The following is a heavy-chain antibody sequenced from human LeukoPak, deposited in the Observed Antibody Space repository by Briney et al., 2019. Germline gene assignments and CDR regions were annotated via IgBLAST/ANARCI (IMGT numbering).Heavy chain of an antibody. V-gene: IGHV3-23*01. CDR2: IGAGGVKT. J-gene: IGHJ4*02. CDR1: GFTFSNFV. CDR3: AKGDTVFRGGPDY. D-gene: IGHD3-10*01. Sequence: PGGSLRLSCAASGFTFSNFVMNWVRQAPGKGVQWVSTIGAGGVKTFYADSVKGRFTISRDDSQNTLYLQLNTLRAEDTAFYYCAKGDTVFRGGPDYWGQGTLVTVSS.